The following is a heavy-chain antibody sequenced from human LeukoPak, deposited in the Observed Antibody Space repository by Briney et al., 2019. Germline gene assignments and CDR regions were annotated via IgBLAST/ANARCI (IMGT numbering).Heavy chain of an antibody. CDR2: LIPIFGTS. Sequence: GASVKVSCKASGGTFSSYASSWVRQAPGQGLEWMGGLIPIFGTSNYAQKFQGRVTITADESTSTAYMELSSLRSEDTAVYYCARMGVKGYCSGGSCYLPYYFDYWGQGTLVTVSS. CDR3: ARMGVKGYCSGGSCYLPYYFDY. J-gene: IGHJ4*02. D-gene: IGHD2-15*01. CDR1: GGTFSSYA. V-gene: IGHV1-69*13.